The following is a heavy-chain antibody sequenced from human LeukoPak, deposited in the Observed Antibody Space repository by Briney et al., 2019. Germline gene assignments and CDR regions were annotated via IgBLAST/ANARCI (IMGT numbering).Heavy chain of an antibody. CDR2: VNPNSGGT. Sequence: ASVKVSCKASGYTFTAYFIFWVRQAPGQGPEWMGWVNPNSGGTYYAQKFQGRVTMTRDTSISTAYMELSSLRPDDTAVYYCARDQGWGGWSHNWFDPWGQGTLVTVSS. CDR3: ARDQGWGGWSHNWFDP. V-gene: IGHV1-2*02. J-gene: IGHJ5*02. D-gene: IGHD6-19*01. CDR1: GYTFTAYF.